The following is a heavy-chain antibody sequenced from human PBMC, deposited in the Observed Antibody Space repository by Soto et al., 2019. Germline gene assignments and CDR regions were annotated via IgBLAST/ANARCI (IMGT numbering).Heavy chain of an antibody. Sequence: GGSLRLSCAASGFTFSSYGMHWVRQAPGKGLEWVAVISYDGSNKYYADSVKGRFTISRDNSKNTLYLQMNSLRAEDTAVYYCAKERTPPYYDFWSGFFYGMDVWGQGTTVTVSS. CDR2: ISYDGSNK. CDR1: GFTFSSYG. J-gene: IGHJ6*02. CDR3: AKERTPPYYDFWSGFFYGMDV. V-gene: IGHV3-30*18. D-gene: IGHD3-3*01.